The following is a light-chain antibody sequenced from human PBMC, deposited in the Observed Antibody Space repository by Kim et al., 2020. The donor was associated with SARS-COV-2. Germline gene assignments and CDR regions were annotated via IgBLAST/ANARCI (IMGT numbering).Light chain of an antibody. Sequence: AIRMTQSPSSFSASTGDRVTITCRASQGISSYLAWYQQKPGKAPKLLIYAASTLQSGVPSRFSGRGSGTDFTLTISCLQSEDFATYYRKQYYSYPYTFGQGTKLEI. CDR3: KQYYSYPYT. V-gene: IGKV1-8*01. CDR1: QGISSY. CDR2: AAS. J-gene: IGKJ2*01.